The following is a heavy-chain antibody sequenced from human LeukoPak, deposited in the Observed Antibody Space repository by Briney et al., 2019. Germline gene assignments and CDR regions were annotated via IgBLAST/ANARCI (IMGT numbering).Heavy chain of an antibody. CDR2: IKQDGSEK. J-gene: IGHJ4*02. CDR1: GFTLSSYW. D-gene: IGHD6-19*01. V-gene: IGHV3-7*03. CDR3: AKDRFEWLVPHDY. Sequence: GGSLRLSCAASGFTLSSYWMSWVRQPPGKGLEWVANIKQDGSEKNYVDSVKGRFTISRDNAKNSLYLQMNSLRAEDTAVYYCAKDRFEWLVPHDYWGQGTLVTVSS.